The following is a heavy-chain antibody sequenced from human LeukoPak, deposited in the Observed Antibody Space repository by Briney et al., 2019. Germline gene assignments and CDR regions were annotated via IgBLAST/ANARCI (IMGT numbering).Heavy chain of an antibody. Sequence: ASVKVSCKASGYTFSIYNMHWVRQAPGQGLEWMGWINPNSGGTNYAQKFQGWVTMTRDTSISTAYMELSRLRSDDTAVYYCARGGQQLAYYYDSSGYWYWGKGTTVTVSS. V-gene: IGHV1-2*04. CDR2: INPNSGGT. CDR1: GYTFSIYN. D-gene: IGHD3-22*01. J-gene: IGHJ6*04. CDR3: ARGGQQLAYYYDSSGYWY.